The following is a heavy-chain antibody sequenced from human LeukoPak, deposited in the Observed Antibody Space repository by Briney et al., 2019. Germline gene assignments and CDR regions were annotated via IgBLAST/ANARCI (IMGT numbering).Heavy chain of an antibody. J-gene: IGHJ5*02. V-gene: IGHV1-18*01. CDR3: ARAGYVDYALEGSWFDP. CDR2: ISAYNGNT. CDR1: GYTFTSYG. D-gene: IGHD4-17*01. Sequence: ASVKVSCKASGYTFTSYGISWVRQAPGQGLEWMGWISAYNGNTNYAQKPQGRVTMTTGTSTSTAYMELRSLRPDDTAVYYCARAGYVDYALEGSWFDPWGQGTLVTVSS.